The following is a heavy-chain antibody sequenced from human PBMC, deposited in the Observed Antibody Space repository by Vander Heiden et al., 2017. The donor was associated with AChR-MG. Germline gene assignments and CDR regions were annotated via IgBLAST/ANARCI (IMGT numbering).Heavy chain of an antibody. V-gene: IGHV1-69*06. CDR3: ARGAPGYSSGWYGASGY. CDR1: GGTFSSYA. Sequence: QVQLVQSGAEVKKPGSSVKVSCKASGGTFSSYAISWVRQAPGQGLEWMGGIIPIFGTANYAQKFQGRVTITADKSTSTAYMELSSLRSEDTAVYYCARGAPGYSSGWYGASGYWGQGTLVTVSS. D-gene: IGHD6-19*01. J-gene: IGHJ4*02. CDR2: IIPIFGTA.